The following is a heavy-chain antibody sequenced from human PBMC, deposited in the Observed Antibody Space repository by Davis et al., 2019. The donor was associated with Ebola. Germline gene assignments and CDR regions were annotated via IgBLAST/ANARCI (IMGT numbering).Heavy chain of an antibody. D-gene: IGHD3-10*01. J-gene: IGHJ4*02. V-gene: IGHV3-21*01. CDR3: ARGSMVRAVY. CDR1: GFTFSSYS. CDR2: ISSSSSYI. Sequence: GESLKISCAASGFTFSSYSMNWVRQAPGKGLEWVSSISSSSSYIYYADSVKGRFTISRDNAKNSLYLQMNSLRAEDTAVYYCARGSMVRAVYWGQGTLVTVSS.